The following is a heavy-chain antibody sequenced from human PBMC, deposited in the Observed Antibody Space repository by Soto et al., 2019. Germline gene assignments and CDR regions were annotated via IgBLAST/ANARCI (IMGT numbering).Heavy chain of an antibody. V-gene: IGHV4-4*07. CDR3: ARLWFGKPPGYLDY. J-gene: IGHJ4*02. CDR1: GGSIRNYY. Sequence: PSETLSLTCSVSGGSIRNYYWNWIRQPAGKGLEWIGRIYTSGNSDYNPSLKSRVTMSADTSKNQLSLRLSSVTAADSAVYYCARLWFGKPPGYLDYWGQGIQVTVSS. CDR2: IYTSGNS. D-gene: IGHD3-10*01.